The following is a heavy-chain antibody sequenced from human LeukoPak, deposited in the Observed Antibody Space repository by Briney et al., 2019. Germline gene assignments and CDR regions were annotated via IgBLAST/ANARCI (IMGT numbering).Heavy chain of an antibody. CDR3: VSTFDYGPLNPFHF. D-gene: IGHD4-17*01. CDR1: TFIFISHE. V-gene: IGHV3-48*03. CDR2: ISSRTDNI. Sequence: GVSLTLSCAPYTFIFISHEMRWLRQAPGKGLQWLAYISSRTDNIYYAVSVKGRFNVSRGYSKNSLHLQMTQLGSQGPAVYYCVSTFDYGPLNPFHFWAQGTRVAVSS. J-gene: IGHJ4*02.